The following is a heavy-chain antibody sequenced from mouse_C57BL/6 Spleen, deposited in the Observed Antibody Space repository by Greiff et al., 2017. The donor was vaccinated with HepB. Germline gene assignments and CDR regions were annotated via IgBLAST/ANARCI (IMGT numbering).Heavy chain of an antibody. Sequence: VQLQQSGAELARPGASVKMSCKASGYTFTSYTMHWVKQRPGQGLEWIGYINPSSGYTKYNQKFKDKATLTADKSSSTAYMQLSSLTSEDSAVYYCAPYDGYSPYYFDYWGQSTTLTVSS. CDR1: GYTFTSYT. J-gene: IGHJ2*01. CDR3: APYDGYSPYYFDY. V-gene: IGHV1-4*01. CDR2: INPSSGYT. D-gene: IGHD2-3*01.